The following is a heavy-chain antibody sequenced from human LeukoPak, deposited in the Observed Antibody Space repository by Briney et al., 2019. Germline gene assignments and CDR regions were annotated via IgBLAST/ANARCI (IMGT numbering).Heavy chain of an antibody. CDR2: IDPIDSYT. CDR1: GYSFTTSW. V-gene: IGHV5-10-1*01. Sequence: GESLKISCKGSGYSFTTSWISWVRQMPGKGLEWMGRIDPIDSYTNYSPSFQGHVTTSADKSISTAYLQWSSLKASDTAMYYCARHWGNGGYALGRYWGQGTLVTVSS. J-gene: IGHJ4*02. CDR3: ARHWGNGGYALGRY. D-gene: IGHD5-12*01.